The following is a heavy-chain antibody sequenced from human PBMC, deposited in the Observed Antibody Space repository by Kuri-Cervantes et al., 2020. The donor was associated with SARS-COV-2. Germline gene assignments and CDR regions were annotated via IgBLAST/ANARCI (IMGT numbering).Heavy chain of an antibody. D-gene: IGHD2-21*01. CDR2: INPNSGGT. CDR1: GYTFTGYY. J-gene: IGHJ4*02. CDR3: YCAPKEGFDS. V-gene: IGHV1-2*02. Sequence: ASVKVSCKASGYTFTGYYMHWVRQAPGQGLEWMGWINPNSGGTNYAQKFQGRVTMTRDTSISTAYMELSRLTTDDTAIYYCYCAPKEGFDSWGQGTLVTVSS.